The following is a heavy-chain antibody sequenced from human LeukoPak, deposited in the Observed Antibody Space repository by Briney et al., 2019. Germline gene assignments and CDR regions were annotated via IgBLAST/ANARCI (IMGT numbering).Heavy chain of an antibody. CDR2: ISGSGGST. CDR3: AKLAHSRPNYYDILTGSYYYYYGMDV. Sequence: GGSLRLSCAASGFTFSSYAMSWVRQAPGKGLEWVSAISGSGGSTYYADSVKGRFTISRDNSKNTLYLQMNSLRAEDTAVYYCAKLAHSRPNYYDILTGSYYYYYGMDVWGQGTTVTVSS. V-gene: IGHV3-23*01. CDR1: GFTFSSYA. D-gene: IGHD3-9*01. J-gene: IGHJ6*02.